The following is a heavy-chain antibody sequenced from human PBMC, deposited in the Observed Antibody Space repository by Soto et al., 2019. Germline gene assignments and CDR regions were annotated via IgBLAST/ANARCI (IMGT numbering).Heavy chain of an antibody. CDR1: GGSFSGYD. Sequence: QVQLQQWGAGLLKPSETLSLTCAVYGGSFSGYDWSWIRQSPGKGLEWVGEINHSGSTNYNPSLKGRVTMAVDTSKNQFSLKLSSVTAADTAVYYCARGVVGATTAGLFDYWGQGTLVTVSS. J-gene: IGHJ4*02. CDR3: ARGVVGATTAGLFDY. CDR2: INHSGST. V-gene: IGHV4-34*01. D-gene: IGHD1-26*01.